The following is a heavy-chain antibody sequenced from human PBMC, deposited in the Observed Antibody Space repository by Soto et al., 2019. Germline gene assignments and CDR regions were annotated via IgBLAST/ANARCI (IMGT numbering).Heavy chain of an antibody. V-gene: IGHV4-39*01. CDR3: ARRSDVAARRTYYMDV. D-gene: IGHD6-6*01. CDR2: IYYSGST. J-gene: IGHJ6*03. CDR1: GGSISSSSYY. Sequence: SETLSLTCTVSGGSISSSSYYWGWIRQPPGKGLEWIGSIYYSGSTYYNPSLKSRVTISVDTSKNQFSLKLSSVTAADTAVYYCARRSDVAARRTYYMDVWGKGTTVTVSS.